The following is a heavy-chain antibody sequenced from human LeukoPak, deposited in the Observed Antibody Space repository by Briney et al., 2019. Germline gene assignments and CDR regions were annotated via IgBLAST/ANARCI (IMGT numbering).Heavy chain of an antibody. CDR1: GYTFSDFY. CDR2: ITPKSGDT. J-gene: IGHJ4*02. V-gene: IGHV1-2*02. D-gene: IGHD1-1*01. Sequence: ASVKVSCTASGYTFSDFYIDWVRQAPGQGLEYVGWITPKSGDTYSPQRFQGRVTMTRDASISTAYMELSSLRSDDTAVYFCARVRLVDERAWAYWGQGTLVTVSS. CDR3: ARVRLVDERAWAY.